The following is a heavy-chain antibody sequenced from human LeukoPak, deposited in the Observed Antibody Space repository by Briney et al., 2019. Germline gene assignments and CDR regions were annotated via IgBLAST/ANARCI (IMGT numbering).Heavy chain of an antibody. D-gene: IGHD5-12*01. CDR3: AGEVATISN. Sequence: SETLSLTCAVYGGSFSGYYWSWIRQPPGKGLEWIGEINHSGSTNYNPSLKSRVTISVDTSKNQFSLKLSSVTAADTAVYYCAGEVATISNWGQGTLVTVSS. V-gene: IGHV4-34*01. CDR2: INHSGST. CDR1: GGSFSGYY. J-gene: IGHJ4*02.